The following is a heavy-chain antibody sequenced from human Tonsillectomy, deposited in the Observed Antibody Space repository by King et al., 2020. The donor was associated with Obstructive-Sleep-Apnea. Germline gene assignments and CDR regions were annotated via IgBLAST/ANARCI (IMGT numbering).Heavy chain of an antibody. CDR1: GGSISSSSYY. D-gene: IGHD6-19*01. CDR3: ARHEIAVALFDY. CDR2: IYYSGST. V-gene: IGHV4-39*01. J-gene: IGHJ4*02. Sequence: QLQESGPGLVKPSENLSLTCTVSGGSISSSSYYWGWIRQPPGKGLEWIGSIYYSGSTYYNPSLKSRVTISVDTSKNQFSLKLSSVTAADTAVYYCARHEIAVALFDYWGQGTLVTVSS.